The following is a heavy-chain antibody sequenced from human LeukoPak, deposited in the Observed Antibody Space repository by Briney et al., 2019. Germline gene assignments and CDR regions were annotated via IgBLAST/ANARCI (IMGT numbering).Heavy chain of an antibody. Sequence: NPGGSLRLSCTVSGFTFSDYYMSWVRQAPGKGLEWLSYTSSSGSMLHYADSVKGRFTISRDNAKNSLYLQMNSLRAEDTAVYYCARVSSSGYFFDYWGQGTLVTVSS. CDR2: TSSSGSML. CDR1: GFTFSDYY. J-gene: IGHJ4*02. D-gene: IGHD3-22*01. CDR3: ARVSSSGYFFDY. V-gene: IGHV3-11*04.